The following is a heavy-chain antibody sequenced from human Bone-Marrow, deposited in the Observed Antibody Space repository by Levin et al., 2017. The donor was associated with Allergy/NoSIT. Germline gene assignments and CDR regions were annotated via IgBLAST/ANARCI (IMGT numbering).Heavy chain of an antibody. CDR3: AKWRLERREVLPLYY. D-gene: IGHD1-1*01. Sequence: GESLKISCAASGFTFSSYGMHWVRQAPGKGLEWVAVISYDGSNKYYADSVKGRFTISRDNSKNTLYLQMNSLRAEDTAVYYCAKWRLERREVLPLYYWGQGTLVTVSS. J-gene: IGHJ4*02. CDR2: ISYDGSNK. CDR1: GFTFSSYG. V-gene: IGHV3-30*18.